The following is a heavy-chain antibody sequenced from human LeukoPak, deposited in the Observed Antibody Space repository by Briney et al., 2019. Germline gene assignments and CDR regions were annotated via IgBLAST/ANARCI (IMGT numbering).Heavy chain of an antibody. CDR2: IIPIFGTA. CDR1: GGTFSSYA. CDR3: ARLPDYYDSSGYGD. V-gene: IGHV1-69*13. J-gene: IGHJ4*02. D-gene: IGHD3-22*01. Sequence: SVKVSCKASGGTFSSYAISWVRQAPGQGLEWMGGIIPIFGTANYAQKFQGRVTITADESTSTAYMELSSLRSEDTAVYYCARLPDYYDSSGYGDWGQGTLVTVSS.